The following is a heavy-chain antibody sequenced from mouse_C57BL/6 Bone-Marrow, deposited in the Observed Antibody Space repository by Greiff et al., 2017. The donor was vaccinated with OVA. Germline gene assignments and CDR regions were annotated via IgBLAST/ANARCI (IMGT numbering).Heavy chain of an antibody. D-gene: IGHD3-2*02. CDR1: GFTFSSYG. CDR3: ASLDSSGYVGY. Sequence: EVQGVESGGDLVKPGGSLKLSCAASGFTFSSYGMSWVRQTPDKRLEWVATLSSGGSYTYYPDSVKGRFTISRDNAKNTLYLQMSSLKSEDTAMYYCASLDSSGYVGYWGQGTTLTVSS. CDR2: LSSGGSYT. V-gene: IGHV5-6*01. J-gene: IGHJ2*01.